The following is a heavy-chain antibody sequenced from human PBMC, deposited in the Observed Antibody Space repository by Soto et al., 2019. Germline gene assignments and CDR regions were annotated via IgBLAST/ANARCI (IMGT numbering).Heavy chain of an antibody. Sequence: SETLSLTCTVSGRTFNINADFCYLAWLRQPPGKGLEWIGSIDNGGNTHYNAPLKSRVIISADTSKNQFSLSLNAVTAADTAVYYCVKRSLLMAPTWGQGIQVT. CDR1: GRTFNINADF. V-gene: IGHV4-39*01. CDR3: VKRSLLMAPT. J-gene: IGHJ4*02. D-gene: IGHD1-26*01. CDR2: IDNGGNT.